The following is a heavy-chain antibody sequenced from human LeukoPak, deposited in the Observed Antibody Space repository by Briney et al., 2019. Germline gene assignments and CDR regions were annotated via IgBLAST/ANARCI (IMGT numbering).Heavy chain of an antibody. Sequence: PGGSLRLSCAASGFTFSSYSMNWVRQAPGKGLEWVSSISSSSSYIYYADSVKGRFTISRDNAKNSLYLRMNSLRAEDTAVYYCARETTVVTRWFDPGGQGTLVTVSS. V-gene: IGHV3-21*01. D-gene: IGHD4-23*01. CDR2: ISSSSSYI. CDR1: GFTFSSYS. CDR3: ARETTVVTRWFDP. J-gene: IGHJ5*02.